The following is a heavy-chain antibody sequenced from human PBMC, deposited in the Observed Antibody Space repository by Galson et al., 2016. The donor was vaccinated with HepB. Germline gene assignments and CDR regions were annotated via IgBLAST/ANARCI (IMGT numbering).Heavy chain of an antibody. CDR1: GFTFGSFG. CDR2: ISYDGSNK. D-gene: IGHD3-16*01. V-gene: IGHV3-30*18. CDR3: AKIRVRGWGSFFGMDV. J-gene: IGHJ6*02. Sequence: SLRLSCAASGFTFGSFGMHWVRQPPGKGLEWLAVISYDGSNKNYGDSVKGRLTISRDNSKNTLYLQMNSLRADDTAMYYCAKIRVRGWGSFFGMDVWGQGTAVTVSS.